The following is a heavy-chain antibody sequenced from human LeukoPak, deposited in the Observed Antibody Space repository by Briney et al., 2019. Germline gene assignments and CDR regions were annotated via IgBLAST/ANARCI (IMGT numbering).Heavy chain of an antibody. CDR3: ARHSSSWPSGGFDP. CDR1: GGSISSYY. CDR2: IYYSGST. V-gene: IGHV4-59*08. J-gene: IGHJ5*02. Sequence: SETLSLTCTVSGGSISSYYWSWLRQPPGKGLEWIGYIYYSGSTNYNPSLKSRVTISVDTSKNQFFLKLSSVTAADTAVYYCARHSSSWPSGGFDPWGQGTLVTVSS. D-gene: IGHD6-13*01.